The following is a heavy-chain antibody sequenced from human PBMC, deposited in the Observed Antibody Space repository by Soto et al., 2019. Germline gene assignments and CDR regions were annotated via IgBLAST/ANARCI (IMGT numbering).Heavy chain of an antibody. CDR1: GGTFSSYA. Sequence: ASVKVSFKASGGTFSSYAISWLRQAPGQGLEWMGGIIPIFGTANYAQKFQGRVTITADKSTSTAYMELSSLRSEDTAVYYCSTSSSRDYYYGMDVWGQGTTVTVSS. CDR2: IIPIFGTA. D-gene: IGHD2-2*01. V-gene: IGHV1-69*06. CDR3: STSSSRDYYYGMDV. J-gene: IGHJ6*02.